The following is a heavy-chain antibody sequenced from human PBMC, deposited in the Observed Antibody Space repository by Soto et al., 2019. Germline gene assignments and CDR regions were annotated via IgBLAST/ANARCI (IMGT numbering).Heavy chain of an antibody. CDR2: ISSSSSYI. V-gene: IGHV3-21*01. D-gene: IGHD2-15*01. J-gene: IGHJ3*02. CDR3: ARDCSGGSCIAGDAFDI. Sequence: EVQLVESGGGLVKPGGSLRLSCAASGFTFSSYSMNWVRQAPGKGLEWVSSISSSSSYIYYADSVKGRFTISRDNAKNSLYLQMNSLRAEDTAVYYCARDCSGGSCIAGDAFDIRGQGTMVTVSS. CDR1: GFTFSSYS.